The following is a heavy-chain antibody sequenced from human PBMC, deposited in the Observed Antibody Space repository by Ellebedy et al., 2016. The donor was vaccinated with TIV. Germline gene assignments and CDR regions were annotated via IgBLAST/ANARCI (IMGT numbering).Heavy chain of an antibody. J-gene: IGHJ6*02. CDR2: ISGSGGSR. V-gene: IGHV3-23*01. CDR1: GFGFSGYA. CDR3: AKLMDSSTWYLYYGMDV. Sequence: GESLKISXAAYGFGFSGYAMSWVRQAPGKGLEWISNISGSGGSRFYTDSVQGRFTISRDNSKNTLYLQMNSLRAEDTAVYYCAKLMDSSTWYLYYGMDVWGQGTTVTVS. D-gene: IGHD6-13*01.